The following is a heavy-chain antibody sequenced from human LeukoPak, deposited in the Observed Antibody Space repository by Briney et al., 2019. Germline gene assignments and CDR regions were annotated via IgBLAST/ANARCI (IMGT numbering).Heavy chain of an antibody. CDR1: GGPIISHY. V-gene: IGHV4-59*11. D-gene: IGHD1-1*01. CDR2: ISNSGST. CDR3: VRDALEGYYSYYYMDV. J-gene: IGHJ6*03. Sequence: SETLSLTCSVSGGPIISHYWSWIRQPPGKGLWGIGYISNSGSTDYNPSLRSRVTISINTSKNQFSLKLTSVTAADSAVYYCVRDALEGYYSYYYMDVWGRGTTVTVSS.